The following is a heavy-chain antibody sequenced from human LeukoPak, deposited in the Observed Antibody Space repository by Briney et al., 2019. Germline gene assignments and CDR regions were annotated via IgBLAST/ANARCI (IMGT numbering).Heavy chain of an antibody. CDR3: ARSSDLLYNWFDP. CDR1: GGSISSYY. D-gene: IGHD3-10*01. V-gene: IGHV4-59*08. CDR2: IYYSGST. J-gene: IGHJ5*02. Sequence: PSETLSLTCTVSGGSISSYYWSWIRQPPGKGLEWIGYIYYSGSTNYNPSLKSRVTISVDTSKNQFSLKLSSVTAADTAVYYCARSSDLLYNWFDPWGQGTLVTVSS.